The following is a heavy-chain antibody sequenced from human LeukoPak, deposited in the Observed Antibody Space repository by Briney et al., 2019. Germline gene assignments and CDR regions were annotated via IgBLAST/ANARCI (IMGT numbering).Heavy chain of an antibody. J-gene: IGHJ4*02. CDR2: IVVGSGNT. CDR3: AADGMNYGDFDY. V-gene: IGHV1-58*02. D-gene: IGHD4-17*01. CDR1: GFTFTSFA. Sequence: VKVSCKASGFTFTSFAMQWVRQARGQRLEWIGWIVVGSGNTNYAQKFQERVTITRDMSTSTAYMELSSLRSEDTAVYYCAADGMNYGDFDYWGQGTLVTVSS.